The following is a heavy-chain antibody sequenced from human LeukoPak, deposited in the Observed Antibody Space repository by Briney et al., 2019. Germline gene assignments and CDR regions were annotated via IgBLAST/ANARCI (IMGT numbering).Heavy chain of an antibody. CDR1: GYTFTSYG. CDR3: ARRVAVARRGAFDI. V-gene: IGHV1-18*01. D-gene: IGHD6-19*01. CDR2: ISSYNGNT. Sequence: ASVKVSCKASGYTFTSYGISWVRQAPGQGLEWRGWISSYNGNTNYAQKLQGRVTMSTDTSTGTAYMELRSLRSDDTAVYYCARRVAVARRGAFDIWGQGTMVTVSS. J-gene: IGHJ3*02.